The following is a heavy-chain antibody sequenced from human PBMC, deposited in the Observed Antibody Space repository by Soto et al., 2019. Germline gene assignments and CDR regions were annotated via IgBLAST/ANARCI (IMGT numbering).Heavy chain of an antibody. CDR2: INHSGST. Sequence: SETLSLTCAVYGGSFSGYYWSWIRQPPGKGLEWIGEINHSGSTNYNPSLKSRVTISVDTSKNQFSLKLSSVTAADTAVYYCARGFRSAYRGRATPRYYMDVWGKGTTVTVSS. CDR1: GGSFSGYY. CDR3: ARGFRSAYRGRATPRYYMDV. J-gene: IGHJ6*03. V-gene: IGHV4-34*01. D-gene: IGHD1-26*01.